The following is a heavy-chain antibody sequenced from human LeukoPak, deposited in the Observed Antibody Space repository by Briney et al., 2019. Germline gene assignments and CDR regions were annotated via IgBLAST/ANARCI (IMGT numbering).Heavy chain of an antibody. D-gene: IGHD3-3*01. V-gene: IGHV3-66*02. CDR2: IYSGGST. CDR1: GFTVSSNY. J-gene: IGHJ6*03. CDR3: ARATFWSGYQRDSWYMDV. Sequence: TGGSLRLSCAASGFTVSSNYMTWVRQAPGKGLEGVSVIYSGGSTYYADSVKGRFTISRDNSENTLYLHMNSLRAEDTAVYYCARATFWSGYQRDSWYMDVWGKGTTVTVSS.